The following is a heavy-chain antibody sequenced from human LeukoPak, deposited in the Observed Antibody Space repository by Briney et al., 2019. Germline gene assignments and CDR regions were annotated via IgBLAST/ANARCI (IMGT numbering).Heavy chain of an antibody. J-gene: IGHJ5*02. CDR2: TNEAGGDK. CDR3: AIATTGRGAFGP. D-gene: IGHD2-8*02. CDR1: GFTVSSTH. V-gene: IGHV3-7*01. Sequence: GGSLRLSCEASGFTVSSTHMVWVRQAPGKGLECVASTNEAGGDKLYVDSVKGRFTISRDNSKNSLSLQMNSLTAEDTAIYYCAIATTGRGAFGPWGQGTLVSVS.